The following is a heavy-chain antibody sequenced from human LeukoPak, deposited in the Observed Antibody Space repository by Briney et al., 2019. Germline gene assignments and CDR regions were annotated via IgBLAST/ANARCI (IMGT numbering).Heavy chain of an antibody. V-gene: IGHV3-73*01. Sequence: GGSLRLSCAASGFTFSGSAMHWVRQASGKGLEWVGRIRSKANSYATAYAASVKGRFTISRDDSKNTAYLQMNSLKTEDTAVYYCTRPSMLAYDSSGYRYNWFDPWGQGTLVTVSS. CDR3: TRPSMLAYDSSGYRYNWFDP. CDR2: IRSKANSYAT. J-gene: IGHJ5*02. D-gene: IGHD3-22*01. CDR1: GFTFSGSA.